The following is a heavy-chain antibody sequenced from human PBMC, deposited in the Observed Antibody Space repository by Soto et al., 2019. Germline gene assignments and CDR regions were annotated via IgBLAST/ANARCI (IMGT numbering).Heavy chain of an antibody. V-gene: IGHV1-3*01. CDR3: ARGRHCSGGSCFWFDP. CDR2: INAGNGNT. D-gene: IGHD2-15*01. J-gene: IGHJ5*02. Sequence: ASVKVSCKASGYTFTSYGISWVRQAPGQRLEWMGWINAGNGNTKYSQKFQGRVTITRDTSASTAYMELSSLRSEDTAVYYCARGRHCSGGSCFWFDPWGQGTLVTVSS. CDR1: GYTFTSYG.